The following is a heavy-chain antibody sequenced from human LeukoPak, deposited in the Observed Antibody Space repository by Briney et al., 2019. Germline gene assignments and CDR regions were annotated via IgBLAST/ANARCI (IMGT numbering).Heavy chain of an antibody. Sequence: SETLSLTCTVSGASISSSSYYWDWIRQPPGKGLEWIGSIYYSGSTYYNPSLKSRVTISVDTSKNQFSLKLTSVTAADTAVYYCARESSSSSWAFDYWGQGTLVTVSS. D-gene: IGHD6-13*01. CDR3: ARESSSSSWAFDY. V-gene: IGHV4-39*07. J-gene: IGHJ4*02. CDR2: IYYSGST. CDR1: GASISSSSYY.